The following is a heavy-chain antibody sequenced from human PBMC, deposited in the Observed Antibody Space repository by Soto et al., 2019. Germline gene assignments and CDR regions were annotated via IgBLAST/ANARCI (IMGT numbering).Heavy chain of an antibody. CDR3: ARSGRAWYYDFWSGHDPGSMDV. V-gene: IGHV3-30-3*01. CDR2: ISYDGSNK. Sequence: XGSLRLSCAAAGFTFSSYAMHWVRQAPGKGLEWVAVISYDGSNKYYADSVKGRFTISRDNSKNTLCLQMNSLRAEDTAVYYCARSGRAWYYDFWSGHDPGSMDVWGQGTTVTVSS. D-gene: IGHD3-3*01. CDR1: GFTFSSYA. J-gene: IGHJ6*02.